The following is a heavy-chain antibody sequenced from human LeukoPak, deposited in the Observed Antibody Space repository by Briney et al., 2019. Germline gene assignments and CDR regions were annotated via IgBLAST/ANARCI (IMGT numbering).Heavy chain of an antibody. CDR1: GYAFTDYF. V-gene: IGHV1-18*04. CDR2: INPNSGDT. CDR3: ARDNYYDSSGYYGY. D-gene: IGHD3-22*01. J-gene: IGHJ4*02. Sequence: ASAKVSCKASGYAFTDYFIHWVRQAPGQGLEWMGWINPNSGDTIYAQKLQGRVTMTTDTSTSTAYMELRSLRSDDTAVYYCARDNYYDSSGYYGYWGQGTLVTVSS.